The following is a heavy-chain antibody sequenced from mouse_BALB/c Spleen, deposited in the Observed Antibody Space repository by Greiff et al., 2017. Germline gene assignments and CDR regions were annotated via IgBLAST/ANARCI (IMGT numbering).Heavy chain of an antibody. J-gene: IGHJ3*01. CDR3: AREGDWERAY. CDR2: ISYDGSN. Sequence: EVKLVESGPGLVKPSQSLSLTCSVTGYSITSGYYWNWIRQFPGNKLEWMGYISYDGSNNYNPSLKNRISITRDTSKNQFFLKLNSVTTEDTATYYCAREGDWERAYWGQGTLVTVSA. D-gene: IGHD4-1*01. CDR1: GYSITSGYY. V-gene: IGHV3-6*02.